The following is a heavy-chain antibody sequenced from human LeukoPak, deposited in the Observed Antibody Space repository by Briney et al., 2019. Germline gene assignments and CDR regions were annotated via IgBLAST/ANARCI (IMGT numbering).Heavy chain of an antibody. V-gene: IGHV3-23*01. D-gene: IGHD6-13*01. J-gene: IGHJ4*02. CDR1: GFTFSSYE. CDR3: AKGGSSSWDYFDY. CDR2: LTGSGGTT. Sequence: GGSLRLSCAASGFTFSSYEMNWVRQAPGKGLEWVSALTGSGGTTYYADSVKGRFTISRDNSKNTLYLQMNSLRPEDTAVYYCAKGGSSSWDYFDYWGQGTLVTVSS.